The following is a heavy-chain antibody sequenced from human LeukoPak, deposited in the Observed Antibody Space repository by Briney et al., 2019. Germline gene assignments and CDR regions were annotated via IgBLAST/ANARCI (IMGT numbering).Heavy chain of an antibody. D-gene: IGHD6-19*01. V-gene: IGHV1-18*01. J-gene: IGHJ4*02. CDR2: ISAYNANT. Sequence: ASVTVSCTASGYTFTSYGISWVRQAPGQGLEWMGWISAYNANTNFAQNLQGRVTMTTDTSTSTAYMELRSLRSDDTAVYYCARVQGSSGWYIFDYWGQGTLVTVSS. CDR1: GYTFTSYG. CDR3: ARVQGSSGWYIFDY.